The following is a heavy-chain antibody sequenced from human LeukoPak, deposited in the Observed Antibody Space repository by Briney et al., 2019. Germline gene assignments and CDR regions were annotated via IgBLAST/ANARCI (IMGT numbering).Heavy chain of an antibody. CDR2: IYYSGST. J-gene: IGHJ3*02. Sequence: SETLSLTCTVSGGSISSSSYYWGWIRQPPGKGLEWIGSIYYSGSTYYNPSLKSRVTISVDTSKNQFSLKLSSVTAADTAVYYCARDEVGATRGAFDIWGQGTMVTVSS. D-gene: IGHD1-26*01. CDR3: ARDEVGATRGAFDI. V-gene: IGHV4-39*07. CDR1: GGSISSSSYY.